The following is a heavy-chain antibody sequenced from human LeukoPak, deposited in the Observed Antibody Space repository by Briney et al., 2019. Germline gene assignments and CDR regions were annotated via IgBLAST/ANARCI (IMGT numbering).Heavy chain of an antibody. CDR3: ARLTRNYYYYMDV. CDR2: IYTSGST. V-gene: IGHV4-4*09. D-gene: IGHD4/OR15-4a*01. J-gene: IGHJ6*03. Sequence: SETLSLTCTVSGGSISSYYWSWIRQPPGKGLEWIGYIYTSGSTNYNPSLKSRVTISVDTSKNQFSLKLSSVTAADTAVYYCARLTRNYYYYMDVWGKGTTVTVSS. CDR1: GGSISSYY.